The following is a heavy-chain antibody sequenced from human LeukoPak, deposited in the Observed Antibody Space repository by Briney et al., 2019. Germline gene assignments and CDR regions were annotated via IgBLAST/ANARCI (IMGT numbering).Heavy chain of an antibody. CDR2: FDPEDGET. Sequence: ASVKVSCKASGYTFTSYGISWVRQAPGKGLEWMGGFDPEDGETIYAQKFQGRVTMTEDTSTDTAYMELSSLRSEDTAVYYCATAHSSGSYPPDYWGQGTLVTVSS. V-gene: IGHV1-24*01. CDR1: GYTFTSYG. D-gene: IGHD1-26*01. J-gene: IGHJ4*02. CDR3: ATAHSSGSYPPDY.